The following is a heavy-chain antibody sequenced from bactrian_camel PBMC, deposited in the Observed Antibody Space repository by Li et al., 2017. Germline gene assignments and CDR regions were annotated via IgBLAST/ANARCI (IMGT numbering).Heavy chain of an antibody. CDR2: TNAAGVTT. J-gene: IGHJ7*01. CDR1: GFTFNAYD. V-gene: IGHV3S1*01. Sequence: QVQLVESGGGLVQPGESLRLSCVASGFTFNAYDMYWVRQTPGKGHEWVSGTNAAGVTTVYAVSVEGRFTISRDNDQNTLHLQMNSLETEDTALYYCATDRDGGSWFDGMDYWGKGTQVTVS. D-gene: IGHD6*01.